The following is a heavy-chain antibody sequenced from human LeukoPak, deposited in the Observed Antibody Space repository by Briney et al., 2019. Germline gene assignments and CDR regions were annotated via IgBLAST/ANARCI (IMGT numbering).Heavy chain of an antibody. V-gene: IGHV4-39*07. CDR2: IYYSGST. CDR1: GGSISSSSYY. Sequence: SETLSLTCTVSGGSISSSSYYWGWIRQPPGKGLEWIGSIYYSGSTYYNPSLKSRVTISVDTSKNQFSLKLSSVTAADTAVYYCARASGGYDSFDYWGQGTLVTVSS. CDR3: ARASGGYDSFDY. J-gene: IGHJ4*02. D-gene: IGHD5-12*01.